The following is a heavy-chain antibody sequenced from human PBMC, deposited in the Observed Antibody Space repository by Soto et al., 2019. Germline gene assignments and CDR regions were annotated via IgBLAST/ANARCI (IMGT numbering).Heavy chain of an antibody. V-gene: IGHV1-18*01. CDR3: ARDLTSYYYGSAPSGQGAFDI. Sequence: ASVKVSCKASGDTFSFYTINWVRQAPGLGLEWMGRVNPYNGKSNYAQKLQGRVTMTTDKSTSTAYMELRSLRSDDTAVYYCARDLTSYYYGSAPSGQGAFDIWGQGTMVTVSS. CDR1: GDTFSFYT. D-gene: IGHD3-10*01. CDR2: VNPYNGKS. J-gene: IGHJ3*02.